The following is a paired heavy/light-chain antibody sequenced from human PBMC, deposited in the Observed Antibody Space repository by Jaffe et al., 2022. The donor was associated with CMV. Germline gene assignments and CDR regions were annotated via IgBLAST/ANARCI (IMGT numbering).Heavy chain of an antibody. CDR3: AKDPWYGGNSGIADD. Sequence: QVQVVESGGGVVQPGKSLRLSCAVSGFTFSSYGMHWVRQAPGKGLEWVAVISYDGSKKYHADSVKGRFTISRDNSKNTVYLQMNSLRAEDTARYHCAKDPWYGGNSGIADDWGQGTLVTVSS. D-gene: IGHD2-21*02. J-gene: IGHJ4*02. V-gene: IGHV3-30*18. CDR1: GFTFSSYG. CDR2: ISYDGSKK.
Light chain of an antibody. CDR1: SSNIGNNY. J-gene: IGLJ3*02. CDR2: ENN. CDR3: GTWDSSRTVVV. V-gene: IGLV1-51*02. Sequence: QSVLTQPPSVSAAPGQKVTISCSGSSSNIGNNYVSWYQQFPGTVPKVLIYENNKRPSGIPDRFSGSKSGTSATLGITGLQTGDEADYYCGTWDSSRTVVVFGGGTKLTVV.